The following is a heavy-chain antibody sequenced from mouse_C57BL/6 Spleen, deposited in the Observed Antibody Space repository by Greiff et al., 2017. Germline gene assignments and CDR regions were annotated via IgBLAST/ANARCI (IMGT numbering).Heavy chain of an antibody. V-gene: IGHV1-53*01. J-gene: IGHJ3*01. Sequence: QVQLQQSGTELVKPGASVKLSCKASGYTFTSYWMHWVKQRPGQGLEWIGNINPSNGGTNYNEKFKSKATLTVDKSSSTAYMQLSSLTSEDSAVDYCARDDYYGSSPWFAYWGQGTLVTVSA. CDR3: ARDDYYGSSPWFAY. CDR2: INPSNGGT. CDR1: GYTFTSYW. D-gene: IGHD1-1*01.